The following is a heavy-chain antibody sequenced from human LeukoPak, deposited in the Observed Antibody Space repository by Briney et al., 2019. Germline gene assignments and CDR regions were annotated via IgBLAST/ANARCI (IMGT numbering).Heavy chain of an antibody. V-gene: IGHV3-30*02. J-gene: IGHJ4*02. CDR2: IRYDGSNK. CDR3: AKDDDCSSTSCPLDY. CDR1: GFTFSSYW. D-gene: IGHD2-2*01. Sequence: PGGSLRLSWAASGFTFSSYWMSWVRKAPGKGLEWVAFIRYDGSNKYYADSVKGRFTISRDNSKNTLYLQMNSLRAEDTAVYYCAKDDDCSSTSCPLDYWGQGTLVTVSS.